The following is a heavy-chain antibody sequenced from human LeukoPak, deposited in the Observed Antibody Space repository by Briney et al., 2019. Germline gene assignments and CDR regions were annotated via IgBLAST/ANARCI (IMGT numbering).Heavy chain of an antibody. J-gene: IGHJ6*02. CDR2: ISWNSGSI. Sequence: GRSLRLSCAASGFTFDDYAMHWVRQAPGKGLEWVSGISWNSGSIGYADSVKGRFTISRDNAKNSLYLQMNSLRAEDTALYYCAKGKPATYGMDVWGQGTTVTVS. CDR3: AKGKPATYGMDV. CDR1: GFTFDDYA. V-gene: IGHV3-9*01. D-gene: IGHD1-26*01.